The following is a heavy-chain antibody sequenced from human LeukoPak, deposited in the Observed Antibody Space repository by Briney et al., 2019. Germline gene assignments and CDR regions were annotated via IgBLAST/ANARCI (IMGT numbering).Heavy chain of an antibody. Sequence: GRSLRLSCAASGFTFSSYGMHWARQAPGKGLEWVTVISYDGSYKYYADSVKGRFTISRDNSKNTLYLQMNSLRVEDTAVYYCVRDTVRWYVFDYWGQGALVTVSS. V-gene: IGHV3-30*03. D-gene: IGHD4-23*01. CDR2: ISYDGSYK. CDR3: VRDTVRWYVFDY. J-gene: IGHJ4*02. CDR1: GFTFSSYG.